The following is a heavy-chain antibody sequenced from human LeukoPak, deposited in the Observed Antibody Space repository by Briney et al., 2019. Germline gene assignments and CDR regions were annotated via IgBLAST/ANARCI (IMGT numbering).Heavy chain of an antibody. V-gene: IGHV1-69*05. CDR3: AIPACGASQAYFQN. CDR1: GATFSDYA. CDR2: IIPIFGTA. D-gene: IGHD1-26*01. J-gene: IGHJ1*01. Sequence: GASVKLSCNASGATFSDYAISWDRQAPGQGLEWMGGIIPIFGTANYAPKFQGRVTITTDESTSTAYMELSSLITEDTTVYYCAIPACGASQAYFQNWGQGTLVTVSS.